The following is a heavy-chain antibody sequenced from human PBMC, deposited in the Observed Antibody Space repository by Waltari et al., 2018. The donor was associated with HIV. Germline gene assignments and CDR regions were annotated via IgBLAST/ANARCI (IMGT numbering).Heavy chain of an antibody. J-gene: IGHJ6*02. D-gene: IGHD2-2*01. CDR2: FIPHFGTA. V-gene: IGHV1-69*12. Sequence: QVQLVQSGAEVKKPGSSVKVSCKASGGTFSSYAISWVRQAPGQGLEWMGGFIPHFGTANDAQTFKGRVRITADESTSTAYMELSSLRSEDTAVYYCASSPPDIVVVQGGGMDVWGQGTTVTVSS. CDR3: ASSPPDIVVVQGGGMDV. CDR1: GGTFSSYA.